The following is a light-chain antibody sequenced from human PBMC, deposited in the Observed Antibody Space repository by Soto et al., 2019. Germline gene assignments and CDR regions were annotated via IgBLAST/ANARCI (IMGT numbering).Light chain of an antibody. J-gene: IGKJ1*01. CDR3: QQYNNWPPVT. CDR2: GAS. Sequence: EIVLTQSPATVSLSPGERATLSCRASQSVSSYLAWYQQKPGQAPRLLIYGASTRATGIPARFSGSGSGTEFTLTISSLQSEDFAVYYCQQYNNWPPVTFGQGTKVDIK. CDR1: QSVSSY. V-gene: IGKV3-15*01.